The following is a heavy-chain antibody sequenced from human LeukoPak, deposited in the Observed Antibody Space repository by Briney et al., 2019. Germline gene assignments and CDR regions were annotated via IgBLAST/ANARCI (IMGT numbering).Heavy chain of an antibody. J-gene: IGHJ3*02. V-gene: IGHV4-59*01. CDR1: GGSISSYY. D-gene: IGHD5-24*01. CDR2: IHYSGST. CDR3: ARARVEMATIVAFDI. Sequence: SETLSLTCTVSGGSISSYYWSWIRQPPGKGLEWLGYIHYSGSTNYNPSLKSRVNISVDTSKNQFSLKLSSVTAADTAVYYCARARVEMATIVAFDIWGQGTMVTVSS.